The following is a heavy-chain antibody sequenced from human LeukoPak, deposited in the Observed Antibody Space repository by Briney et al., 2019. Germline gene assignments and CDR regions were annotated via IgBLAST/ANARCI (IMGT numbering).Heavy chain of an antibody. CDR3: AREVGDYFDY. CDR2: ISSSSSYI. J-gene: IGHJ4*02. D-gene: IGHD3-16*01. V-gene: IGHV3-21*01. CDR1: GFTFSSYS. Sequence: PGGSLRLSCAASGFTFSSYSMNWVRQAPGKGLEWVSSISSSSSYIYYADSVKGRFTISRDNAKNSLYLQMNSLRAEDMAVYYCAREVGDYFDYWGQGTLVTVSS.